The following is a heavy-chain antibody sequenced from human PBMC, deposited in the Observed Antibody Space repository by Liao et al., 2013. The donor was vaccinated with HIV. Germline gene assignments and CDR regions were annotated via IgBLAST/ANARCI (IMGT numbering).Heavy chain of an antibody. D-gene: IGHD6-19*01. J-gene: IGHJ3*02. CDR1: GGSISSYY. Sequence: QLQLQESGPGLVKPSETLSLTCTVSGGSISSYYWSWIRQPPGKGLEWIGYIYYSGSTYYNPSLKSRVTISVDTSKNQFSLKLSSVTAADTAVYYCARDSIAVADTTAFDIWGQGTMVTVSS. V-gene: IGHV4-30-4*08. CDR2: IYYSGST. CDR3: ARDSIAVADTTAFDI.